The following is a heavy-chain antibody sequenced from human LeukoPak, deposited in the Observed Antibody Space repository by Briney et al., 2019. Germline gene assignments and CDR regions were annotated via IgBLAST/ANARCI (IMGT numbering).Heavy chain of an antibody. J-gene: IGHJ6*03. CDR3: VSGGRPYYYYHYMDV. CDR2: INTDGSST. CDR1: GFTFSSYW. D-gene: IGHD3-16*01. Sequence: PGESLRLSCAASGFTFSSYWMHWVRQAPGKGLVWVSRINTDGSSTSYADSVKGRFTISRDNAKNTLYLQMNSLRAEDTAVYYCVSGGRPYYYYHYMDVWGKGTTVTVSS. V-gene: IGHV3-74*01.